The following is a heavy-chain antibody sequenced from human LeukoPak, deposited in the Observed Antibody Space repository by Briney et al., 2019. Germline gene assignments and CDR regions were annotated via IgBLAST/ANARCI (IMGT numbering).Heavy chain of an antibody. J-gene: IGHJ3*02. CDR3: ARQGTEVDGDYSAFDI. V-gene: IGHV4-39*01. Sequence: PSETLSLTCSVSGGSIRTRNHYWGWIRQPPGKGLEWIGSIYQSGTTYYSLALQSRLTLFIDTSSNHFSLKMTSVTAADTGVYYCARQGTEVDGDYSAFDIGGQGTMVTVSP. CDR2: IYQSGTT. CDR1: GGSIRTRNHY. D-gene: IGHD4-17*01.